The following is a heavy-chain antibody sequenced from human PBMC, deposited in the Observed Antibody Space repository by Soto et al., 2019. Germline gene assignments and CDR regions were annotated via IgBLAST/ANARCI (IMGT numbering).Heavy chain of an antibody. CDR1: GTIFSSYT. D-gene: IGHD3-16*01. CDR3: ARGLGGRMDD. V-gene: IGHV1-69*08. Sequence: QVQLVQSGAEVKKPGSSVRVSCKASGTIFSSYTISWVRQAPGQGLEWMGRITPILGETNSAQKFQGRVTLTADKSTNTAYMELNSLRLEDTAVYYCARGLGGRMDDWGQGTTVTVSS. J-gene: IGHJ6*02. CDR2: ITPILGET.